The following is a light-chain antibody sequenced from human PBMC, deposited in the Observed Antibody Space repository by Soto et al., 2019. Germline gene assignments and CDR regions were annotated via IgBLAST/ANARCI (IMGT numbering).Light chain of an antibody. Sequence: GDRVTITCRASQSIGSYLNWYQQRPGKAPKLLIFAESSLQSGVPSRFSGSGSGTEFTLTISSLQSEDFAVYSCLQYHNLWAFGQGTKVDIK. CDR1: QSIGSY. V-gene: IGKV1-39*02. CDR2: AES. J-gene: IGKJ1*01. CDR3: LQYHNLWA.